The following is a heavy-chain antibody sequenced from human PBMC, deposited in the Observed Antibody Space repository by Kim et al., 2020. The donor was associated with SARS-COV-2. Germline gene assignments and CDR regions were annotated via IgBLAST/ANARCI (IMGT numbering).Heavy chain of an antibody. J-gene: IGHJ5*02. Sequence: SETLSLTCTVSGGSISSSSYYWGWIRQPPGKGLEWIGSIYYSGSTYYNPSLKSRVTISVDTSKNQFSLKLSSVTAADTAVYYCARGSSGLLGPWGQGTLVTVSS. CDR3: ARGSSGLLGP. V-gene: IGHV4-39*01. CDR1: GGSISSSSYY. CDR2: IYYSGST. D-gene: IGHD6-19*01.